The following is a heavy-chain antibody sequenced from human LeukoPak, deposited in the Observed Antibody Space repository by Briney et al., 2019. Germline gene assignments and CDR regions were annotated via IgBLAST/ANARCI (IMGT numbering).Heavy chain of an antibody. CDR1: GGSISSYY. J-gene: IGHJ4*02. CDR2: IYTTGST. D-gene: IGHD6-19*01. V-gene: IGHV4-4*07. CDR3: ARKIAVAGKAGFDY. Sequence: PSETLSLTCTVSGGSISSYYWTWIRQPAGKGLEWIGRIYTTGSTNYNPSLNSLVTMSVDTSKKQFSLKLSSVTAADTAVYYCARKIAVAGKAGFDYWGQGTLVTVYS.